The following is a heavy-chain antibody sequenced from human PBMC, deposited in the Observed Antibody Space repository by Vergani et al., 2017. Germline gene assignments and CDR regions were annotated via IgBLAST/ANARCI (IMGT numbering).Heavy chain of an antibody. CDR1: GGTFSSYT. CDR3: AREGGGSELYCMDV. J-gene: IGHJ6*02. Sequence: QVQLVQSGAEVKKPGSSVKVSCEASGGTFSSYTISWVRQAPGQGLEWMGRIIPILGIANYAQKFQGRVTITADKSTSTAYMELSSLRSEDTAVYYCAREGGGSELYCMDVWGQGTTVTVSS. D-gene: IGHD2-15*01. CDR2: IIPILGIA. V-gene: IGHV1-69*09.